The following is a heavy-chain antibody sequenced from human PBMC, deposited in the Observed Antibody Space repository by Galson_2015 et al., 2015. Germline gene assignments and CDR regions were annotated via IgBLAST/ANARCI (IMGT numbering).Heavy chain of an antibody. CDR1: GFSLSTSGVA. V-gene: IGHV2-5*01. D-gene: IGHD2-2*01. CDR2: IYWNDDK. CDR3: ATRAAAYSGGKSFDY. Sequence: PALVKPTPTLTLTCTFSGFSLSTSGVAVGWIRQPPGKALEWLALIYWNDDKRYSPSLKSRLTITKDTSKNQVILTMTNMDPVDTATYYCATRAAAYSGGKSFDYWGQGTLVTVSS. J-gene: IGHJ4*02.